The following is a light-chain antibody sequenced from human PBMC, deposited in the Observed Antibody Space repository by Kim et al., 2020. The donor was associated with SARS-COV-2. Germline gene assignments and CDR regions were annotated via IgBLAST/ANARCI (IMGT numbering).Light chain of an antibody. CDR3: QAWDSSTVV. J-gene: IGLJ2*01. Sequence: VFPGQTARSPCLLDKLGDKYACWYQQKPGQAPVLVIYQDRKRPSGIPERFSGSNSGNTATLTISGTQAMDEADYYCQAWDSSTVVFGGGTQLTVL. V-gene: IGLV3-1*01. CDR1: KLGDKY. CDR2: QDR.